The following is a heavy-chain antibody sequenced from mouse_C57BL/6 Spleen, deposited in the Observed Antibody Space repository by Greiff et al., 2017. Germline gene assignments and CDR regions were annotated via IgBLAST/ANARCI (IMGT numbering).Heavy chain of an antibody. V-gene: IGHV1-81*01. CDR1: GYTFTSYG. CDR3: ALLRGCAY. CDR2: IYPRSGNT. D-gene: IGHD1-1*01. J-gene: IGHJ3*01. Sequence: QVQLKQSGAELARPGASVKLSCKASGYTFTSYGISWVKQRTGQGLEWIGEIYPRSGNTYYNEKFKGKATLTADKSSSTAYMELRSLTSEDSAVYFCALLRGCAYWGQGTLVTVSA.